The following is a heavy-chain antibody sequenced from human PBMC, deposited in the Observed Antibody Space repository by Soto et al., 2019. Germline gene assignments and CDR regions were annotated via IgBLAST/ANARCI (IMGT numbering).Heavy chain of an antibody. CDR2: IYPGDSDT. CDR1: GYSFTSYW. D-gene: IGHD3-10*01. J-gene: IGHJ3*02. V-gene: IGHV5-51*01. Sequence: PGESLKISCKGSGYSFTSYWIGWVRQMPGKGLEWMGIIYPGDSDTRYSPSFQGQVAISADKSISTAYLQWSSLKASDTAMYYCARSGGITLVRAPHAFDIWGQGTMVTVSS. CDR3: ARSGGITLVRAPHAFDI.